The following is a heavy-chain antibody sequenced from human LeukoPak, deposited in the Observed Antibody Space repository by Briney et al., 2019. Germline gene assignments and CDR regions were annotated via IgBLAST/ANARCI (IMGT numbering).Heavy chain of an antibody. D-gene: IGHD2-2*01. Sequence: GGSLRLSCAASGFTFSSYEMNWVRQAPGKGLEWVSYISSSGSTIYYADSVKGRFTISRDNSKNTLYLQMDGLRAEDTAVYYCAKDLREYCSSTTCYAFDYWGQGTLVTVSS. CDR3: AKDLREYCSSTTCYAFDY. CDR2: ISSSGSTI. V-gene: IGHV3-48*03. CDR1: GFTFSSYE. J-gene: IGHJ4*02.